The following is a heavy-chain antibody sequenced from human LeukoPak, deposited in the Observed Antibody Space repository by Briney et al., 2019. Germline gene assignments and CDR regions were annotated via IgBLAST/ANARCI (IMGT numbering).Heavy chain of an antibody. CDR3: ARMGIAPTEAFDY. J-gene: IGHJ4*02. D-gene: IGHD6-13*01. CDR2: ITGSGGTT. Sequence: PGGSLRLSCAASGFTFSTYAMGWVCQAPGKGLNWVSTITGSGGTTYYADSVKGRFTISRDNAKNTLYLQMNSLRTEDTAVYYCARMGIAPTEAFDYWGQGTLVTVSS. CDR1: GFTFSTYA. V-gene: IGHV3-23*01.